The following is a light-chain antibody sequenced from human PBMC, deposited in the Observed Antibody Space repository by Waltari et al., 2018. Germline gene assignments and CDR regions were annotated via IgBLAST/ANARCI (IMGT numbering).Light chain of an antibody. Sequence: QSALTQPPSASGSPGQSVTISCTGSSSDVGSSDSVPWFQQLPGKAPKLLIYQVSKRPSGVPSRFSASKSANTASLTVSGLLAEDEAVYYCYSFAGDNTYVFGSGTEVTVL. CDR2: QVS. J-gene: IGLJ1*01. V-gene: IGLV2-8*01. CDR1: SSDVGSSDS. CDR3: YSFAGDNTYV.